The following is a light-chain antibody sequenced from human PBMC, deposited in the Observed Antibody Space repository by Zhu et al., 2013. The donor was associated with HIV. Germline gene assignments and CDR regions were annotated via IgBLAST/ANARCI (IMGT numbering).Light chain of an antibody. Sequence: DIQMTQSPSTLSASVGDRVTITCRASQSFSTWLAWYQQKPGKVPKLLIYMASSLQSGVPSRFSGGGSGTEFTLTISSPQPEDIATYYCQQLNSFPLTFGGGTKVELK. V-gene: IGKV1-5*03. J-gene: IGKJ4*01. CDR2: MAS. CDR1: QSFSTW. CDR3: QQLNSFPLT.